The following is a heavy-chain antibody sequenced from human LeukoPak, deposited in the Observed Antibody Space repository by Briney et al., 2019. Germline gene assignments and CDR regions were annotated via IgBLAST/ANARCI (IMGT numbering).Heavy chain of an antibody. CDR2: IYHSGST. V-gene: IGHV4-30-2*01. CDR3: ASAHPLVPAAKGYYGMDV. D-gene: IGHD2-2*01. Sequence: SETLSLTCAVYGGSFSGYYWSWIRQPPGKGLEWIGYIYHSGSTYYNPSLKSQVTISVDRSKNQFSLKLSSVTAADTAVYYCASAHPLVPAAKGYYGMDVWGQGTTVTVSS. J-gene: IGHJ6*02. CDR1: GGSFSGYY.